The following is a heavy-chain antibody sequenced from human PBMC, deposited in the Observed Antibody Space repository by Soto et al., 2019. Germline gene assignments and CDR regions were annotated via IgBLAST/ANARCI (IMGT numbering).Heavy chain of an antibody. CDR1: GDSITTNGYY. Sequence: SETLSLTCSVSGDSITTNGYYWGWIRQPPGKGLQWIGNVYWTGSTFSHPSLTSRVFISVDTSKNEFSLRLTSVTAADTAVYYCARSHYTYGLLIDYWGTGTLVPVSS. V-gene: IGHV4-39*01. CDR2: VYWTGST. J-gene: IGHJ4*02. CDR3: ARSHYTYGLLIDY. D-gene: IGHD2-8*01.